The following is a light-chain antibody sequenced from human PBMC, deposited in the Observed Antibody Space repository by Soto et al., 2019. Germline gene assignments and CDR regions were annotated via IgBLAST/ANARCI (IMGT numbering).Light chain of an antibody. Sequence: EIVLTQSPATLSLSPGERATLSCRASHSLSSYLAWYQHKPGQAPRLLIFDASDRASGIPVRFSGSGSGTDFTLTISSLEPEDFAVYYCQQRSSWPPAFTFGQGTKLEIK. V-gene: IGKV3-11*01. J-gene: IGKJ2*01. CDR2: DAS. CDR1: HSLSSY. CDR3: QQRSSWPPAFT.